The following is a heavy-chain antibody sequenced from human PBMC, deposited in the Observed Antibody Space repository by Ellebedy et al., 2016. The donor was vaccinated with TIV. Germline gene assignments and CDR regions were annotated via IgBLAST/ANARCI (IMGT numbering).Heavy chain of an antibody. CDR1: GFTFSSYA. CDR3: ARARGQQLTSPFQH. Sequence: GGSLRLXXAASGFTFSSYAMHWVRQAPGKGLEWVAVISYDGSNKYYADSVKGRFTISRDNSKNTLYLQMNSLRAEDTAVYYCARARGQQLTSPFQHWGQGTLVTVSS. CDR2: ISYDGSNK. J-gene: IGHJ1*01. D-gene: IGHD6-13*01. V-gene: IGHV3-30-3*01.